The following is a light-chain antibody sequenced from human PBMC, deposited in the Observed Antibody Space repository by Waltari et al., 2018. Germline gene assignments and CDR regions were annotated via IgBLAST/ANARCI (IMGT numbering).Light chain of an antibody. J-gene: IGLJ2*01. V-gene: IGLV2-14*01. CDR3: SSYTSSSTLPVV. CDR2: EVS. CDR1: SSDVGGYNY. Sequence: QSALTQPASVSGSPGQSITISCTGTSSDVGGYNYASWYHPHPGKAPKLMIDEVSNRPSGVSNRFSGSKSGNTASLTISGLQAEDEADYYCSSYTSSSTLPVVFGGGTKLTVL.